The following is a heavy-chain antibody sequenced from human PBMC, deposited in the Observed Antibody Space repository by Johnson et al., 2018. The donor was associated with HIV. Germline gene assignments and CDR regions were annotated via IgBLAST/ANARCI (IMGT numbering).Heavy chain of an antibody. CDR1: GFSFSDYY. Sequence: QMLLVESGGGLVKPGGSLRLSCAASGFSFSDYYMSWIRQAPGKGPAWVSYISSSGSTVYYADSVKGRFTISRDNAKNSLYLQMNSLRAEDTALYYCARVGGINDYGDPGDAFDIWGQGTMVTVSS. CDR2: ISSSGSTV. V-gene: IGHV3-11*01. CDR3: ARVGGINDYGDPGDAFDI. D-gene: IGHD4-17*01. J-gene: IGHJ3*02.